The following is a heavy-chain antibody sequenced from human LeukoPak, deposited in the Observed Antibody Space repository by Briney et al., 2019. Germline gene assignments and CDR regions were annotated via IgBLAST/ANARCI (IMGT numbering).Heavy chain of an antibody. Sequence: PSETLSLTCTVSGGSISNYFWSWIRQPPGKGLEWIGYIYYTGSTNYNPSLKSRVTISVDTSKNQFSLKLSSVTAADTAVYYCARQAYCSSTTCSPLHYWGQGTLVTVSS. V-gene: IGHV4-59*01. D-gene: IGHD2-2*01. CDR2: IYYTGST. CDR1: GGSISNYF. J-gene: IGHJ4*02. CDR3: ARQAYCSSTTCSPLHY.